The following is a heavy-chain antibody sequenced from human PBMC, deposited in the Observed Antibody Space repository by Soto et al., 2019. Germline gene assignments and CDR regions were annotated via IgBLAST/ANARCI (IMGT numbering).Heavy chain of an antibody. CDR1: GYSISSSNW. V-gene: IGHV4-28*03. CDR2: IYYSGSA. Sequence: PSETLSLTCAVSGYSISSSNWWGWFRQPPGKGLEWIGNIYYSGSAYYNPSLKSRVTMSVDTSKNQFSLKLTSVTAVDTAVYYCARGDYAKAFDIWGQGTKVTVSS. J-gene: IGHJ3*02. CDR3: ARGDYAKAFDI. D-gene: IGHD2-2*01.